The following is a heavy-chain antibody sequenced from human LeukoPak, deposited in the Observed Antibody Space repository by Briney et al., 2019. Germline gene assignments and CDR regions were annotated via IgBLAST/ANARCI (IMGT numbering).Heavy chain of an antibody. Sequence: ASVKVSCKASGYTFTGYYMHWVRQAPGQGLEWMGWINPNGGGTNYAQKFQGRVTMTRDTSISTAYMELSRLRSDDTAVYYCARGGKIAVKGQLLLLFWGQGTLVTVSS. CDR1: GYTFTGYY. D-gene: IGHD2-15*01. V-gene: IGHV1-2*02. J-gene: IGHJ4*02. CDR2: INPNGGGT. CDR3: ARGGKIAVKGQLLLLF.